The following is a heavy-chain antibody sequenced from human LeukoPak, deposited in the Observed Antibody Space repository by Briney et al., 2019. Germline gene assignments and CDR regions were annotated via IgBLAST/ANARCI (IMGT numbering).Heavy chain of an antibody. Sequence: PETLSLTCAVYGGSFSGYYWSWIRQPPGKGLEWIGEINHSGSTNYNPSLKSRVTISVDTSKNQFSLKLSSVTAADTAVYYCASSHFRTIFGVVIDRNLDYWGQGTLVTVSS. CDR2: INHSGST. CDR1: GGSFSGYY. CDR3: ASSHFRTIFGVVIDRNLDY. D-gene: IGHD3-3*01. V-gene: IGHV4-34*01. J-gene: IGHJ4*02.